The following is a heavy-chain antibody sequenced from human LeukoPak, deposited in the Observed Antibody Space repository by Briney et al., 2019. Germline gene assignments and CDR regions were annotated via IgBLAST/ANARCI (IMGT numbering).Heavy chain of an antibody. V-gene: IGHV3-48*01. CDR1: GFTFSSYS. CDR2: ISSSSSTI. Sequence: PGGSLRLSCAASGFTFSSYSMNWVRQAPGKGLEWVSYISSSSSTIYYADSVKGRFTISRDNAKNSLYLQMNSLRAEDTAVYYCARAPCSSTSCYILVNDYWGQGTLVTVSS. CDR3: ARAPCSSTSCYILVNDY. J-gene: IGHJ4*02. D-gene: IGHD2-2*01.